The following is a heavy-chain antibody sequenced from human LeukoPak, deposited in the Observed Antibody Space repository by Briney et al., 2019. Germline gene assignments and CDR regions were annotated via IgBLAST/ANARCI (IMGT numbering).Heavy chain of an antibody. V-gene: IGHV4-34*01. CDR2: INHSGST. J-gene: IGHJ4*02. CDR3: AGGLKQGYSSRFGSFDY. D-gene: IGHD5-18*01. Sequence: SETLSLTCAVYGGSFSGYYWSWIRQPPGKGLEWSGEINHSGSTNYNPSLKSRVPLSVDTSKNQFSLKLSSVTAAGTAVDYFAGGLKQGYSSRFGSFDYSGQGTLVTVSS. CDR1: GGSFSGYY.